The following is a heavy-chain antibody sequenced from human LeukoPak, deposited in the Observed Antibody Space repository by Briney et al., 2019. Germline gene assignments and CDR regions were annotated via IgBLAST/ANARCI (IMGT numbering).Heavy chain of an antibody. J-gene: IGHJ4*02. V-gene: IGHV4-30-4*01. CDR2: IYYSGST. D-gene: IGHD6-13*01. Sequence: SQTLSLTCTVSGGSISSGDYYWSWIRQPPGKGLEWIGYIYYSGSTYYNPSLKSRVTISVDTSKNQFSLKLSSVTAADTAVYYCARGGTAAAGTNDYWGQGTLVTVSS. CDR1: GGSISSGDYY. CDR3: ARGGTAAAGTNDY.